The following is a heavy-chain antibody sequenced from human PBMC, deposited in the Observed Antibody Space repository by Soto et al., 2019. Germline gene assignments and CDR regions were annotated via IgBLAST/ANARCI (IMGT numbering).Heavy chain of an antibody. CDR1: GFTFSSYW. V-gene: IGHV3-74*01. J-gene: IGHJ4*02. Sequence: EVQLVESGGGLVQPGGSLRLSCAASGFTFSSYWMHWVRQAPGKGLVWVSRINNDGSSTSYADSVKGRFTISRDNAKNTLYLQVNSLRAEDTAVYYCASGGVAGSGTFYNDYWGRGTLVTVSS. CDR2: INNDGSST. D-gene: IGHD3-10*01. CDR3: ASGGVAGSGTFYNDY.